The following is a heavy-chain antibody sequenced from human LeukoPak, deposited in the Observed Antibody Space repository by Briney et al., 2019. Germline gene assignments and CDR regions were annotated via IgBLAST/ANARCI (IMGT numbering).Heavy chain of an antibody. Sequence: SETLSLTCAVYGGSFSGYYWSWLRQPPGKGLDWIGEINHSGSTNYNPSLKSRVTISLDTSKNQFSLKLSSVTAADTAVYYCARGLDLGIYAYWGQGTLVTVSS. CDR2: INHSGST. V-gene: IGHV4-34*01. J-gene: IGHJ4*02. CDR3: ARGLDLGIYAY. D-gene: IGHD2/OR15-2a*01. CDR1: GGSFSGYY.